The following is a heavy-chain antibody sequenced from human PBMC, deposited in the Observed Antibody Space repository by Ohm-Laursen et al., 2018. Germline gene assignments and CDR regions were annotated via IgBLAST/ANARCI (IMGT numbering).Heavy chain of an antibody. D-gene: IGHD3/OR15-3a*01. CDR1: GFTFENYA. CDR3: AKDGTGFYWYIDL. CDR2: ISWNGGRI. V-gene: IGHV3-9*01. Sequence: RSLRLSCTSSGFTFENYAMHWVRQAPGKGLEWVSGISWNGGRIGYADSVKGRFTISRDNTKKSLYLQMNNLRAEDTAVYFCAKDGTGFYWYIDLWGRGTLVTVSS. J-gene: IGHJ2*01.